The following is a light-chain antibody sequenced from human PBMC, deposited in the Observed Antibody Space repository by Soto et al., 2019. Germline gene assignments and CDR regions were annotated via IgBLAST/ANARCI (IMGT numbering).Light chain of an antibody. CDR1: QSVSSS. Sequence: EIVLTQSPATLSLSPGERATLSCRASQSVSSSLAWYQQKPGRAPRLIIYGASRRATGIPERFSGSESGTDFTLTISRLEPEDFAVYYCHQYDIPPQTFGRGTKVDIK. J-gene: IGKJ1*01. CDR3: HQYDIPPQT. V-gene: IGKV3-20*01. CDR2: GAS.